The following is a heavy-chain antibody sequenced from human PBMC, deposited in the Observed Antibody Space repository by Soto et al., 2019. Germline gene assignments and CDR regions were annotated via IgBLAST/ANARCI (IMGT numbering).Heavy chain of an antibody. V-gene: IGHV4-61*01. Sequence: QVQLQESGPGLVKPSETLAVTCTVSGGSVSSGSYYWSWIRQPPGKGLEWVGCISDTGSGNDNPSLKCRVTISVHSSERQFSLRLNSVTAADTAVYYCARAHSGYDPLGMDVWGQGTTVTVSS. J-gene: IGHJ6*02. CDR2: ISDTGSG. CDR3: ARAHSGYDPLGMDV. D-gene: IGHD5-12*01. CDR1: GGSVSSGSYY.